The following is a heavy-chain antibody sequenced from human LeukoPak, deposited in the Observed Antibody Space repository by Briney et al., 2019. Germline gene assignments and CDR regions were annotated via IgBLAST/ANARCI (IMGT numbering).Heavy chain of an antibody. CDR1: GFTFSSYG. V-gene: IGHV3-23*01. J-gene: IGHJ4*02. D-gene: IGHD6-13*01. Sequence: GGSLRLSCAASGFTFSSYGMSWVRQAPGKGLEWVSAISGSGGSTYYADSVKGRFTISRDNAKNSLYLQMNSLRAEDTAVYYCARDGTAVGINYDYWGQGTLVTVSS. CDR3: ARDGTAVGINYDY. CDR2: ISGSGGST.